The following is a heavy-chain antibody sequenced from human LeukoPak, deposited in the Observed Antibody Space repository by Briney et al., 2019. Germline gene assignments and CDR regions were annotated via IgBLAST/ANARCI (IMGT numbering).Heavy chain of an antibody. CDR2: ISGSGGST. CDR1: GFTFSRYA. V-gene: IGHV3-23*01. J-gene: IGHJ4*02. CDR3: AKSDSGYDLYYFDY. D-gene: IGHD5-12*01. Sequence: PTGGSLRLSCGASGFTFSRYAMNWVRQAPGKGLEWVSGISGSGGSTYYADSVKDQFTTSRDNSKNTLYLQMNSLRAEDTAVYYCAKSDSGYDLYYFDYWGQGTLVTVSS.